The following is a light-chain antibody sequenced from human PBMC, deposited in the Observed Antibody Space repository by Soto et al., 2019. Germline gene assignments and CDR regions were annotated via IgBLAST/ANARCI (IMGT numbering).Light chain of an antibody. CDR1: QGINTY. CDR3: QSYYNAPPWT. J-gene: IGKJ1*01. V-gene: IGKV1-27*01. Sequence: DIQMTQSPSSLSASVGDRVTITCRASQGINTYLAWYQQKPGKVPKLLIDAASTLQSGVPSRFSGSGTGTDITLTISSLQPEDVATYYCQSYYNAPPWTFGQGTKVDIK. CDR2: AAS.